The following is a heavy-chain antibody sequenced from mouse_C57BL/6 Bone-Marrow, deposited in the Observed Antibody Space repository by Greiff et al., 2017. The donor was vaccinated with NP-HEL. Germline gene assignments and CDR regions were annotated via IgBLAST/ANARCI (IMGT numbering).Heavy chain of an antibody. CDR3: ARSHYYAHYYAMDY. J-gene: IGHJ4*01. D-gene: IGHD1-2*01. CDR1: GYTFTSYV. V-gene: IGHV1-14*01. Sequence: VQLQQSGPELVKPGASVKMSCKASGYTFTSYVMHWEKQKPGQGLEWIGYIYPYNDGTKYNGKFKGKATLTSDKSSSTAYMQLSSLTSEDSAVYYCARSHYYAHYYAMDYWGQGTSVTVSS. CDR2: IYPYNDGT.